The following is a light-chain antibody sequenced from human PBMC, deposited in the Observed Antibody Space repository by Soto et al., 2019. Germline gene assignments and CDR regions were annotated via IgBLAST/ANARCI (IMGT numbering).Light chain of an antibody. V-gene: IGKV3-20*01. Sequence: EGVFTQSSGTPALSPGERATPPRRASQSVSSNYLAWYQQKPGQAPRLLIYGASSRATGIPDRFSGSGSGTDFTLTISRLEPEDFAVYYCQQYGSSPWTFGQGTKVDIK. J-gene: IGKJ1*01. CDR2: GAS. CDR3: QQYGSSPWT. CDR1: QSVSSNY.